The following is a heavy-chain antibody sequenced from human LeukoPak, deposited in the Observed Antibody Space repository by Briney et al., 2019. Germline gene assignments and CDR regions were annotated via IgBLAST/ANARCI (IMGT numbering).Heavy chain of an antibody. Sequence: ASLKLSSTASGYGFTGYYIRWVRPAPRQGLGRRVWINPNIDGTNTTQKFQARVTMTRNTSISTAYMDLVRLRSDETGVYYCARGRMVQGQYYYYYYGMDAWGQGTPVTVSS. CDR3: ARGRMVQGQYYYYYYGMDA. D-gene: IGHD2-8*01. J-gene: IGHJ6*02. CDR2: INPNIDGT. V-gene: IGHV1-2*02. CDR1: GYGFTGYY.